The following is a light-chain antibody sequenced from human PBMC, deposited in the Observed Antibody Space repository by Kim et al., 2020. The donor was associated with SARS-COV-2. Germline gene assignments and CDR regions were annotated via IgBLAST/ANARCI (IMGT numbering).Light chain of an antibody. CDR1: QSIGNW. V-gene: IGKV1-5*03. CDR3: QQYNSYSYT. Sequence: SACVGDRVTITCRASQSIGNWLAWYQQKPGKAPKLLLYKTSTLESGVPSRFSGSGSGTEFTLTINSLQPDDFATYYCQQYNSYSYTFGQGTKLEI. CDR2: KTS. J-gene: IGKJ2*01.